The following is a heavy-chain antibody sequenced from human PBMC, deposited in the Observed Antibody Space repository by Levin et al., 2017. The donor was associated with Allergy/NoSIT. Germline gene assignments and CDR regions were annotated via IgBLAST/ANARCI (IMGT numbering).Heavy chain of an antibody. D-gene: IGHD1-26*01. CDR1: GFTFSSYA. CDR3: AGSEWESDAFDI. Sequence: PGGSLRLSCAASGFTFSSYAMHWVRQAPGKGLEWVAVISYDGSNKYYADSVKGRFTISRDNSKNTLYLQMNSLRAEDTAVYYCAGSEWESDAFDIWGQGTMVTVSS. J-gene: IGHJ3*02. V-gene: IGHV3-30*04. CDR2: ISYDGSNK.